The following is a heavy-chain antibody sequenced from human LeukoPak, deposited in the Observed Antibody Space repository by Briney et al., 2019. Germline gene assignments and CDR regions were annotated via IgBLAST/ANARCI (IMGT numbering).Heavy chain of an antibody. J-gene: IGHJ4*02. CDR3: IRDLGGRSGH. CDR1: GFTFSSNW. V-gene: IGHV3-74*01. CDR2: TNEDGSIT. D-gene: IGHD1-26*01. Sequence: GGSLRLSCAASGFTFSSNWMHWVRQAPGKGLVWVSRTNEDGSITNYADSVKGRFTISRDNAKNTPYLQMNSLTAEDTAVYYCIRDLGGRSGHWGQGTLVTVSS.